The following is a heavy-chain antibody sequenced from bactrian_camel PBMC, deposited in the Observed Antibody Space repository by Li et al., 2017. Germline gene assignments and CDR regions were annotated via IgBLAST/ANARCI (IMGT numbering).Heavy chain of an antibody. Sequence: QLVESGGGSVQAGGSLRLSCVASGYTYSSYCMGWFRQAPGKEREGVATIDSDGNTYYGDSVKGRFTISRDNTRNTLYLQMNSLKDEDTAMYYCAAGVDYLDTRGRLVVTDFQTWGQGTQVTVS. CDR3: AAGVDYLDTRGRLVVTDFQT. V-gene: IGHV3S55*01. J-gene: IGHJ6*01. D-gene: IGHD4*01. CDR1: GYTYSSYC. CDR2: IDSDGNT.